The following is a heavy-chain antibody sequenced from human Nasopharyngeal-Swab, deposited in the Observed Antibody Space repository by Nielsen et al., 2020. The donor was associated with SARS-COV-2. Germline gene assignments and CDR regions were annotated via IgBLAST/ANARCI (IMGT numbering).Heavy chain of an antibody. CDR1: GGSISSYY. CDR2: IYYSGST. CDR3: ARLEYYFDY. V-gene: IGHV4-59*08. J-gene: IGHJ4*02. Sequence: SDTLSLTCTVSGGSISSYYWSWIRQPPGKGLEWIGYIYYSGSTNYNPSLKSRVTISVDTSKNQFSLKLSSVTAADTAVYYCARLEYYFDYWGQGILVTVSS.